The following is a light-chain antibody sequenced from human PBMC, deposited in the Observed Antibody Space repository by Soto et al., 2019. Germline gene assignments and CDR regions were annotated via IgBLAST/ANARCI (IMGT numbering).Light chain of an antibody. V-gene: IGKV3-20*01. J-gene: IGKJ5*01. CDR3: DPGARSAIT. CDR1: QRGSSSY. CDR2: GAS. Sequence: SDRRSQRGSSSYLAWYQQKPGQAPRLLIYGASSRTTGMRYRFSGSVSGTDFTLTISSLEPEEWALYYWDPGARSAITFGLGTRLEIK.